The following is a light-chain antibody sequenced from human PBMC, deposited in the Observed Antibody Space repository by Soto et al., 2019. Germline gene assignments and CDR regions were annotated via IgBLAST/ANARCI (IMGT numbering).Light chain of an antibody. V-gene: IGLV7-46*01. CDR3: LLSYNGPDV. Sequence: QAVVTQEPSLTVSPGGTVTLTCGSSTGTVTSGHYPYWFQQKPGQAPRTLIYDTVKKHSWTPARFSGSLLGGKAALTLSGAQPEDEADDYCLLSYNGPDVFGPGTKVTGL. J-gene: IGLJ1*01. CDR1: TGTVTSGHY. CDR2: DTV.